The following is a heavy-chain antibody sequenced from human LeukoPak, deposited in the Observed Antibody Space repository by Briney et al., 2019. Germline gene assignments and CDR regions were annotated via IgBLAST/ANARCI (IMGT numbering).Heavy chain of an antibody. Sequence: SETLSLTCAVYGESFSGYYWSWSWIRQPPGKGLEWIGEINHSGSTNYNPSLKSRVTIPVDTSKNQFSLKLNSVTAADTAVYYCARNSSGYLDSWGQGTLVTVSS. CDR3: ARNSSGYLDS. J-gene: IGHJ4*02. CDR1: GESFSGYY. V-gene: IGHV4-34*01. D-gene: IGHD3-22*01. CDR2: INHSGST.